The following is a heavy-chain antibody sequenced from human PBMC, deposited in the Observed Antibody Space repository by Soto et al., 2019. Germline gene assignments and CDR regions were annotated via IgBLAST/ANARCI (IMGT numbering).Heavy chain of an antibody. V-gene: IGHV1-69*06. CDR2: IIPMYDSA. Sequence: QVQLVQSGAELKKPGASVNVSCAASGGTFKTYTINWVRQAPGQGLEWIGQIIPMYDSADYDQRFQGRVTISADIATNIAYKEVIGLRSEDTAVDTCATWRTYCGRYCFDYWGQGTMVSVSS. J-gene: IGHJ4*02. D-gene: IGHD1-26*01. CDR3: ATWRTYCGRYCFDY. CDR1: GGTFKTYT.